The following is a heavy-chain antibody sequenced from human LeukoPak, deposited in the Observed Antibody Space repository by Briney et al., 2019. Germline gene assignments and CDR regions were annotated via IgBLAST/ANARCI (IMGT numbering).Heavy chain of an antibody. Sequence: SETLSLTCTVSGGSISSYYWSWIRPPPGKGLEWIGDIYTSGSINYNPSLKSRVTISVDTSKTHLSLRLSSVTAADTAVYYCARRYGGNSYYYYYYMAVWGKGTTVTVSS. CDR3: ARRYGGNSYYYYYYMAV. D-gene: IGHD4-23*01. V-gene: IGHV4-4*09. J-gene: IGHJ6*03. CDR1: GGSISSYY. CDR2: IYTSGSI.